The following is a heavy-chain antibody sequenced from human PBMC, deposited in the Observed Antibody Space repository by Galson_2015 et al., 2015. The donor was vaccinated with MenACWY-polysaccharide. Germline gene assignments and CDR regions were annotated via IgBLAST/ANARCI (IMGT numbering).Heavy chain of an antibody. V-gene: IGHV3-23*01. CDR1: GFTFSSYA. D-gene: IGHD5-18*01. J-gene: IGHJ6*02. Sequence: SLRLSCAASGFTFSSYAMTWVRQAPGKGLEWVSTISASGRSTFYADSVKGRFTISRDNSKNTLYLQLNSLSAEDTSVYYCAKVHSYAYVNFYYGLDAWGQGTTVTVSS. CDR3: AKVHSYAYVNFYYGLDA. CDR2: ISASGRST.